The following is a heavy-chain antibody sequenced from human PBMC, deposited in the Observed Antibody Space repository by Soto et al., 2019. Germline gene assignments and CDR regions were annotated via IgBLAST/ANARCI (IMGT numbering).Heavy chain of an antibody. J-gene: IGHJ6*02. CDR3: ARRRYDSSGYYYSKYYYGMNV. V-gene: IGHV4-31*03. CDR1: GGSISSGGYY. D-gene: IGHD3-22*01. Sequence: PSVTLSLTCTVSGGSISSGGYYWSWIRQHPGKGLEWIGYIYYSGSTYYNPSLKSRVTISVDTSKNQFSLKLSPVTAADTAVYYCARRRYDSSGYYYSKYYYGMNVWDQATTVTVS. CDR2: IYYSGST.